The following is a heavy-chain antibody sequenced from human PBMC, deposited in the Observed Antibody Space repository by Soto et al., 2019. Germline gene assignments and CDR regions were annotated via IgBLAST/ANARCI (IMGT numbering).Heavy chain of an antibody. Sequence: QVQLVQSGAEVKKPGSSVKVSCKASGGTFSSYAISWVRQAPGQGLEWMGGIIPIFGTANYAQKFQGRVTITADESTSPAYMELRSLGSEDTAVYYCASVCSGGSCYGWFWFDPWGQGTLVTVSS. V-gene: IGHV1-69*01. CDR1: GGTFSSYA. CDR3: ASVCSGGSCYGWFWFDP. J-gene: IGHJ5*02. CDR2: IIPIFGTA. D-gene: IGHD2-15*01.